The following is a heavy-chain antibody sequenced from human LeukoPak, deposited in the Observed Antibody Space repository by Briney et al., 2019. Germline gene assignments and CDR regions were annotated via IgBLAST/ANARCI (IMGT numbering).Heavy chain of an antibody. CDR1: GYTFTSYY. Sequence: ASVKVSFKASGYTFTSYYMHWVRQAPGQGLEWMGFINPNTGGTSYAQKFQARVTMTRDTSISTAYMELSGLRSDDTAVYYCARRYDFWSGYPTAFDYWGQGTLVTVSS. CDR3: ARRYDFWSGYPTAFDY. J-gene: IGHJ4*02. CDR2: INPNTGGT. D-gene: IGHD3-3*01. V-gene: IGHV1-2*02.